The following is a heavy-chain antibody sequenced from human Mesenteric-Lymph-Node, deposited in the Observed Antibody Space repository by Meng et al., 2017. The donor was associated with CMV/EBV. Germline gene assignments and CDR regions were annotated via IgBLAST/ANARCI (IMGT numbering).Heavy chain of an antibody. D-gene: IGHD3-3*01. V-gene: IGHV4-39*07. Sequence: GSLRLSCTVSGGSISSSSYYWGWIRQPPGKGLEWIGSIYYSGSTYYNPSLKSRVTISVDTSKNQFSLRLSSVTAADTAVYYCAREGPSRSGYFDYWGQGTLVTVSS. J-gene: IGHJ4*02. CDR2: IYYSGST. CDR1: GGSISSSSYY. CDR3: AREGPSRSGYFDY.